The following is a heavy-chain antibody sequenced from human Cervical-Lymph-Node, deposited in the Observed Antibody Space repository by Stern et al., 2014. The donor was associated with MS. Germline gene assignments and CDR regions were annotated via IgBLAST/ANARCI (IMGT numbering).Heavy chain of an antibody. CDR2: IYHSGST. J-gene: IGHJ5*02. V-gene: IGHV4-38-2*02. CDR3: AREEQQLVHGNWFDP. D-gene: IGHD6-13*01. Sequence: QLQLQESGPGLVKPSETLSLTCTVSGYSISSGYYWGWIRQPPGKGLEWIGTIYHSGSTYYNPSLKSRVTISVDTPKHQFSLKLSSVTAADTAVYYCAREEQQLVHGNWFDPWGQGTLVTVSS. CDR1: GYSISSGYY.